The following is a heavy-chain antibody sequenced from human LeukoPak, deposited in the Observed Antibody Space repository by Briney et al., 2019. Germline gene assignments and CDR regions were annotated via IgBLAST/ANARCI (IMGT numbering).Heavy chain of an antibody. J-gene: IGHJ5*02. Sequence: GGSLRLSCAASGFTFSSYAMSWVRQAPGKGLEWVSAISGSGGSTYYADSVKGRFSISRDNSQKTLYLQMNSLRVDDTAVYYCATFPWGGFDPWGQGILVTVSS. CDR2: ISGSGGST. V-gene: IGHV3-23*01. CDR3: ATFPWGGFDP. CDR1: GFTFSSYA. D-gene: IGHD3-16*01.